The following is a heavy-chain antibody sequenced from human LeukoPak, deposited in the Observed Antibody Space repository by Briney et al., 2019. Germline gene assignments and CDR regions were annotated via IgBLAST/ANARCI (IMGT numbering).Heavy chain of an antibody. CDR2: IYTSGST. CDR1: GGSISSYY. CDR3: ARVGQDMVRGVIARYFDY. Sequence: SETLSLTCTVSGGSISSYYWSWIRQPAGKGLEWIGRIYTSGSTNYNPSLKSRVTMSVDTSKNQFSLKLSSVTAADTAVYYCARVGQDMVRGVIARYFDYWGQGTLVTVSS. D-gene: IGHD3-10*01. J-gene: IGHJ4*02. V-gene: IGHV4-4*07.